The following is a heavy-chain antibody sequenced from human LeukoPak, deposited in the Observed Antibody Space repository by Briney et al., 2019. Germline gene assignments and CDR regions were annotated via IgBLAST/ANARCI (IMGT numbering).Heavy chain of an antibody. CDR3: ARGAWDTVTTYYYYGMDV. CDR2: INHSGST. J-gene: IGHJ6*02. Sequence: SETLSLTCAVYGGSFSGYYWSWIRQPPGKGLEWIGEINHSGSTNYNPSLKSRVTISVDTSKNQFSLKLSSVTAADTAVYYCARGAWDTVTTYYYYGMDVWGQGTTVTVSS. CDR1: GGSFSGYY. D-gene: IGHD4-17*01. V-gene: IGHV4-34*01.